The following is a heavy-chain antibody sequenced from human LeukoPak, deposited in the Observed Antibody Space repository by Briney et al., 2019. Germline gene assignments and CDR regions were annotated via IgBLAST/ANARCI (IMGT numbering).Heavy chain of an antibody. D-gene: IGHD6-6*01. V-gene: IGHV3-23*01. CDR1: GFTFSSYA. CDR3: VKGSSSSRPYYFDY. J-gene: IGHJ4*02. Sequence: PGGSLRLSCAASGFTFSSYAMTWVRQAPGKGLEWVSSIGTHGTTTYYADSVKGRFTISRDNSKNTLYLQMNSLRVEDTALYYCVKGSSSSRPYYFDYWGQGTLVTVSS. CDR2: IGTHGTTT.